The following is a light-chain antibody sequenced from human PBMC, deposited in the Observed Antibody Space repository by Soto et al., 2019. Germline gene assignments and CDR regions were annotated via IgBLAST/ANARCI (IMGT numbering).Light chain of an antibody. V-gene: IGKV3-15*01. J-gene: IGKJ3*01. CDR3: QQYNNLPPT. CDR1: QRVSSN. CDR2: GAS. Sequence: DTVLTQSPATLSVSPGERATLSCRASQRVSSNLAWFQQKPGQAPRLLIYGASTRATGVPARFSGSGSGTEVTLTISSLQSEDFAVYFCQQYNNLPPTFGPGTKVDL.